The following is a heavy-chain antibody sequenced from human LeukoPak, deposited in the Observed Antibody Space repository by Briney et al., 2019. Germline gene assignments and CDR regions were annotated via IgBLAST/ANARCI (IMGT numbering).Heavy chain of an antibody. Sequence: GGSLRLSCAASGFTVSNNYMSWVRQAPGKGLEWVSVIYSGGSTYYADSVKGRFTISRDNSKNTLYLQMNSLRAEDTAVYYCAKGGRGGWAGTGIDYWGQGTLVTVSS. CDR1: GFTVSNNY. D-gene: IGHD6-19*01. CDR2: IYSGGST. J-gene: IGHJ4*02. CDR3: AKGGRGGWAGTGIDY. V-gene: IGHV3-53*01.